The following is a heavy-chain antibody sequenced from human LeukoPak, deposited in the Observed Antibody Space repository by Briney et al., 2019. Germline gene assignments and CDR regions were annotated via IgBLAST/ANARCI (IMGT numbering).Heavy chain of an antibody. CDR3: ARDPYSSSWYDYFDY. Sequence: PSETLSLTCAAYGGPFSGYYWSWIRQPPGKGLEWIGEINHSGSTNYNPSLKSRVTISVDTSKNQFSLKLSSVTAADTAVYYCARDPYSSSWYDYFDYWGQGTLVTVSS. CDR2: INHSGST. J-gene: IGHJ4*02. V-gene: IGHV4-34*01. CDR1: GGPFSGYY. D-gene: IGHD6-13*01.